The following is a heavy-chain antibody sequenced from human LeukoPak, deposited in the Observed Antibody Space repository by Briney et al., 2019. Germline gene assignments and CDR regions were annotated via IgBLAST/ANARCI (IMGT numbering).Heavy chain of an antibody. V-gene: IGHV3-20*04. CDR3: ARDYGGSSPFDY. D-gene: IGHD4-23*01. CDR1: GFTFDNYG. CDR2: INANGGST. J-gene: IGHJ4*02. Sequence: GGSLRLSCAASGFTFDNYGMSWVRQVPGKGLEWVSSINANGGSTAYADSVRGRFTISRDNAKNSLYLQMNNLRAEDTAFYYCARDYGGSSPFDYWGQGTLVTVSS.